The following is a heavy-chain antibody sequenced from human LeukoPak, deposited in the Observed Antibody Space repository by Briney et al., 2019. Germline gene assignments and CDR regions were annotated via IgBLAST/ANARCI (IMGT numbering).Heavy chain of an antibody. CDR2: INHSGST. V-gene: IGHV4-39*07. CDR1: GGSISSSSYY. D-gene: IGHD5-18*01. Sequence: SETLSLTCTVSGGSISSSSYYWGWIRQPPGKGLEWIGEINHSGSTNYNPSLKSRVTISVDTSKNQFSLKLSSVTAADTAVYYCARGASRYSYGPNPDYWGQGTLVTVSS. J-gene: IGHJ4*02. CDR3: ARGASRYSYGPNPDY.